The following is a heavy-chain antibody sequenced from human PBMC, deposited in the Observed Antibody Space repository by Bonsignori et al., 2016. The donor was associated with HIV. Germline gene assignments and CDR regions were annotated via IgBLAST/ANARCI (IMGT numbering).Heavy chain of an antibody. V-gene: IGHV4-30-4*01. Sequence: WIRQPPGKGLEWIGYIYNSGRTYYSPSLKRRVTMSLDTSKNQFSLNLSSVTAADTAVYFCARQTGDDYRPFDSWGQGTLVTVSS. CDR3: ARQTGDDYRPFDS. J-gene: IGHJ4*02. CDR2: IYNSGRT. D-gene: IGHD4-11*01.